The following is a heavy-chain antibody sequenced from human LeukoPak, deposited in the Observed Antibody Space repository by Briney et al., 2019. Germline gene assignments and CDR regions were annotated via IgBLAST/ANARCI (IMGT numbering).Heavy chain of an antibody. Sequence: ASVKVSCKASGYTFTNYGISWVRQAPGQGLEWMGWISAYNGNTNYAQKLQGRVTMTTDASTSTAYMELRSLRSDDTAVYYCARGYYDSSGYYPLPFDYWGQGTLVTVSS. CDR2: ISAYNGNT. D-gene: IGHD3-22*01. V-gene: IGHV1-18*01. J-gene: IGHJ4*02. CDR1: GYTFTNYG. CDR3: ARGYYDSSGYYPLPFDY.